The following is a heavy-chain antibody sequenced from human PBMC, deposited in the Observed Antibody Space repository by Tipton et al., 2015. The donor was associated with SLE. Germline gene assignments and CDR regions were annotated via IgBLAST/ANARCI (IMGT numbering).Heavy chain of an antibody. Sequence: TLSLTCTVSGGSISSSSYYWGWIRPPPGKGLEWIGSIYYSGSTYYNPSLKSRVTISVDTSKNQFSLKLSSVTAAGTAVYYCARVYDFWSGYYPSLDAFDICGQGTMVTVSS. D-gene: IGHD3-3*01. CDR1: GGSISSSSYY. V-gene: IGHV4-39*07. CDR3: ARVYDFWSGYYPSLDAFDI. J-gene: IGHJ3*02. CDR2: IYYSGST.